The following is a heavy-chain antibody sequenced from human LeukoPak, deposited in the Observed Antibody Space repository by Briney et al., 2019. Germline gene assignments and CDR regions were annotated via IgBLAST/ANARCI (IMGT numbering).Heavy chain of an antibody. Sequence: PGGSLRLSCAASGFTFSSYEMNWVRQAPGQGLEWVSYISSSGSTIYYADSVTGRFTISIDTAKNSLYLQINSLRAEDTAVYYCARDLFLWFCELNCFDLWGQGTLVTVSS. CDR2: ISSSGSTI. CDR1: GFTFSSYE. J-gene: IGHJ5*02. D-gene: IGHD3-10*01. V-gene: IGHV3-48*03. CDR3: ARDLFLWFCELNCFDL.